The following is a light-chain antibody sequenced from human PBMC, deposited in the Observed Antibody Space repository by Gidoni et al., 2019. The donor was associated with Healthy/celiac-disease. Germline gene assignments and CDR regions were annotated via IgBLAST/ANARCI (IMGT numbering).Light chain of an antibody. J-gene: IGKJ3*01. V-gene: IGKV4-1*01. CDR3: QQYYSTPRFT. CDR1: QSVLTSSKYKNY. Sequence: IVMTQSPDSLAVSLGERATLNCNSSQSVLTSSKYKNYLAWYQQKPGQPPKLLIYWASTRESGVPARFSGSGSGTDFTLTISSLQAEDVAVYYCQQYYSTPRFTCGHGTKVDIK. CDR2: WAS.